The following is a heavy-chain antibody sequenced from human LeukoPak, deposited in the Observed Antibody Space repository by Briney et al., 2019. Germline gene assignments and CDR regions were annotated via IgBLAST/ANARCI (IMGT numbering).Heavy chain of an antibody. D-gene: IGHD3-10*01. Sequence: GGSLRLSCAASGFTFSSYGMHWVRQAPGKGLEWVAVISYDGSNKYYADSVKGRFTISRDNSKNTLYLQMNSLRAEDTAVYYCAKFMVRGVIIAPASFGYWGQGTLVTVSS. V-gene: IGHV3-30*18. CDR1: GFTFSSYG. CDR3: AKFMVRGVIIAPASFGY. J-gene: IGHJ4*02. CDR2: ISYDGSNK.